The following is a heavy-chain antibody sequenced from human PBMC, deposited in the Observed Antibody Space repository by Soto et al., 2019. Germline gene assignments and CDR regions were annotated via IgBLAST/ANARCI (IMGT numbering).Heavy chain of an antibody. D-gene: IGHD6-19*01. CDR1: GGSISSSSYY. J-gene: IGHJ4*02. CDR3: ARLRAVAGTVLDY. V-gene: IGHV4-39*01. CDR2: TYYNGNT. Sequence: SETLSLTCTVSGGSISSSSYYWGWIRQPPGKGLEWIGSTYYNGNTYYNPSLKSRVAISGDTSKNQFSLKLSSVTAADTAVYYCARLRAVAGTVLDYWGQGTLVTVSS.